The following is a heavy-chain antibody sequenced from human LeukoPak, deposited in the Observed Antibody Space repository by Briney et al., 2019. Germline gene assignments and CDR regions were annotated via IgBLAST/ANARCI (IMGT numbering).Heavy chain of an antibody. V-gene: IGHV4-59*12. J-gene: IGHJ4*02. CDR1: GGSISDYY. CDR2: IYYSGST. CDR3: GRVQSRPK. Sequence: SETLSLTCTVSGGSISDYYWNWIRQPPGKGLEWIGYIYYSGSTNYNPSLKSRVTISVDTSKSQFSLKLSSVTAADTAVYYCGRVQSRPKWGQGTLVTVSS.